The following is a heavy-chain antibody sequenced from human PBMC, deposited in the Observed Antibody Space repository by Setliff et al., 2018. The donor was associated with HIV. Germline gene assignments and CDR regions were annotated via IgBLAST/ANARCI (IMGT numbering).Heavy chain of an antibody. CDR3: ARGRVTLNGVAAGHHYMDV. J-gene: IGHJ6*03. D-gene: IGHD3-3*01. CDR1: GGFIGTYY. V-gene: IGHV4-59*13. CDR2: VYYTGST. Sequence: PSETLSLTCTVSGGFIGTYYWSWIRQSPGKGLEWIGSVYYTGSTNCNPSLESRVTMSVDTSKNQFSLRLMSLTAADTAIYYCARGRVTLNGVAAGHHYMDVWGKGNTVTVSS.